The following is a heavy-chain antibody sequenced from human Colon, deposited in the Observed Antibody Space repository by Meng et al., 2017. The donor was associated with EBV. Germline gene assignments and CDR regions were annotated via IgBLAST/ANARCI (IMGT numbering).Heavy chain of an antibody. J-gene: IGHJ4*02. CDR3: ARNYYFDY. CDR1: VGPINSGDYD. Sequence: LQVSGPGLVKPSQPLALPCTVSVGPINSGDYDWSWIRQPPGKGLELIGYIYYTGSTYYSPSLKSRVTISMDTSKNQFSLRLSSVTAADTAVYYCARNYYFDYWGQGTLVTVSS. CDR2: IYYTGST. V-gene: IGHV4-30-4*01.